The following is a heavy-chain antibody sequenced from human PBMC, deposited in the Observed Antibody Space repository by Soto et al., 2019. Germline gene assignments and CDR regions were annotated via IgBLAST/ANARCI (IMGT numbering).Heavy chain of an antibody. D-gene: IGHD3-16*01. CDR2: IVPILGAG. Sequence: QVQLVQSGAEVKKPGSSVKVSCKASGDTFTTYTINCVRQAPGQGLKWMGRIVPILGAGNYAQKFQGRVTITADRSTTTAYLDLSSLRADDTAFYYCAREGEGIPAHRYWGQGTLVTVSS. V-gene: IGHV1-69*08. CDR1: GDTFTTYT. CDR3: AREGEGIPAHRY. J-gene: IGHJ4*02.